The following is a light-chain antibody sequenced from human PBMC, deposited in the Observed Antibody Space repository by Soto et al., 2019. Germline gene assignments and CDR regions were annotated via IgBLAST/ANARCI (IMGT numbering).Light chain of an antibody. CDR3: QKYDNWPPIT. Sequence: EVVMTQSPATLSVSPGERATLSCRASQSINNDLAWYQHKPGQAPRLLIYGASNRAIGVPDRFSGSGSGTEFTLTIDRLQSDDFAVYYCQKYDNWPPITFGQGTRLEIK. J-gene: IGKJ5*01. CDR1: QSINND. CDR2: GAS. V-gene: IGKV3-15*01.